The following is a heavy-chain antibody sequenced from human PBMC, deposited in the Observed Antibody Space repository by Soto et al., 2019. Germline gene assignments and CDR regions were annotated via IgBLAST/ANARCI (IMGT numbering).Heavy chain of an antibody. V-gene: IGHV3-48*03. CDR2: ISSSGSTI. CDR1: GLTFSSDE. J-gene: IGHJ6*02. Sequence: GGALRPSCAATGLTFSSDEINWFRQAPLNGLERVSYISSSGSTIYYADSVKVRFTTSRDNAKNSLYLQMNSLRAEDTAVYYCARDRSFYGSGSTYYYYGMDVWGQATTVTVSS. D-gene: IGHD3-10*01. CDR3: ARDRSFYGSGSTYYYYGMDV.